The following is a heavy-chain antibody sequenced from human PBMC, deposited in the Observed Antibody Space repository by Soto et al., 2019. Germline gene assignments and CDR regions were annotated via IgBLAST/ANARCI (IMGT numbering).Heavy chain of an antibody. CDR1: GFTFSDYA. D-gene: IGHD1-26*01. J-gene: IGHJ4*02. V-gene: IGHV3-23*01. CDR2: TSGSGGIT. CDR3: AKDCGLEPLGYLGS. Sequence: GGSLRLSCAASGFTFSDYAMIWVRQAPGKGLEWVSGTSGSGGITYYADSVKGRFTISRDNSKNTLYLQMDSLRAEDTAVYYCAKDCGLEPLGYLGSWGQGTLVTVSS.